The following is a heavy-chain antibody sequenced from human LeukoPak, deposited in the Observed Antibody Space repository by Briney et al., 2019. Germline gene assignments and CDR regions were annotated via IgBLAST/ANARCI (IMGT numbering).Heavy chain of an antibody. J-gene: IGHJ3*02. Sequence: SVKVSCKASGGTFSSYVISWVRQAPGQGLEWMGRIIPIFNTANYAQKSQGRVTITTDESTSTAYMELSSLRSADTAVYYCARSGRSGHSMDAFDIWGQGTMVTVSS. V-gene: IGHV1-69*05. CDR1: GGTFSSYV. CDR2: IIPIFNTA. CDR3: ARSGRSGHSMDAFDI. D-gene: IGHD3-10*01.